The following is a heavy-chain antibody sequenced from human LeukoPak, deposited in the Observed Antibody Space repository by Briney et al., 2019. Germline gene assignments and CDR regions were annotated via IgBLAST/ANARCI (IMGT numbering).Heavy chain of an antibody. CDR1: GFTFSSYS. CDR2: ISLSSSYI. D-gene: IGHD1-26*01. V-gene: IGHV3-21*01. J-gene: IGHJ4*02. Sequence: PGGSLRLSCAASGFTFSSYSMHWVRQAPGKGLYWVSSISLSSSYIYYADSVKGRFTISRDNAKNSLYLQMNSLRAEDTAVYYCAKGVQELRGYFDYWGQGTLVTVSS. CDR3: AKGVQELRGYFDY.